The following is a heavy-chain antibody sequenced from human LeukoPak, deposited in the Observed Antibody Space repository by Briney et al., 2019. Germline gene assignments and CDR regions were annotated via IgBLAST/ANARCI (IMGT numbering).Heavy chain of an antibody. CDR1: GGSISSSSYY. CDR2: INHSGST. D-gene: IGHD5-18*01. J-gene: IGHJ4*02. V-gene: IGHV4-39*07. Sequence: PSETLSLTCTVSGGSISSSSYYWGWIRQPPGKGLEWIGEINHSGSTNYNPSLKSRVTISVDTSKNQFSLKLSSVTAADTAVHYCARGRYSYGAPFDYWGQGTLVTVSS. CDR3: ARGRYSYGAPFDY.